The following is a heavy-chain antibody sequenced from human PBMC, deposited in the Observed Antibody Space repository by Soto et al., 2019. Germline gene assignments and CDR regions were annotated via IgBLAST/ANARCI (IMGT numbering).Heavy chain of an antibody. V-gene: IGHV1-18*01. CDR2: ITPYNGKT. CDR1: GYTFITYG. D-gene: IGHD2-2*01. J-gene: IGHJ4*02. CDR3: ARDTSHYFDH. Sequence: ASVKVSCKASGYTFITYGVTWVRQAPGQGLEWMGWITPYNGKTHYAQKFQDRVTMTTDTAATTAYMELRSLTPDDSAMYFCARDTSHYFDHWGQGILVT.